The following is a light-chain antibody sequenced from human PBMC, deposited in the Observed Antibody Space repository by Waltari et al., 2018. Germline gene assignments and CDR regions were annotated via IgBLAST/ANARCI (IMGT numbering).Light chain of an antibody. CDR3: QQRSNWPIT. V-gene: IGKV1-8*01. J-gene: IGKJ4*01. CDR1: QGVGSY. Sequence: AIRLTQSPSSIAASTGDRVTITCRASQGVGSYLAWYQQKSGRAPKLLLYASSSLEAEGPSRFGGSGSGTDFTLTISSLDPEDFAVYFCQQRSNWPITFGGGTKVEIK. CDR2: ASS.